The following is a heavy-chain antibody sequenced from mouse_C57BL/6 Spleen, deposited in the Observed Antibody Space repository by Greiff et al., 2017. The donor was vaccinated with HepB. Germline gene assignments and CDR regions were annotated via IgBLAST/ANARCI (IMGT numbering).Heavy chain of an antibody. Sequence: EVQLVESGGGLVQPGGSMKLSCAASGFTFSDAWMDWVRQSPEKGLEWVAEIRNKANNHATYYAESVKGRFTISRDDSKSSVYLQMNSLRAEDTGIYYCTRSIYYGNPAWFAYWGQGTLVTVSA. CDR2: IRNKANNHAT. CDR3: TRSIYYGNPAWFAY. V-gene: IGHV6-6*01. D-gene: IGHD2-1*01. J-gene: IGHJ3*01. CDR1: GFTFSDAW.